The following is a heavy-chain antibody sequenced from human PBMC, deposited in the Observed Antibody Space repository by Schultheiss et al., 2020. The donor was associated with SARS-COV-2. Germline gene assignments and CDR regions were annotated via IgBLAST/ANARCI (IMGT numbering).Heavy chain of an antibody. Sequence: SETLSLTCTVSGGSISSYYWSWIRQPPGKGLEWIGYIYYSGSTNYNPSLKSRVTISVDTSKNQFSLKLSSVTAADTAVYYCARDSGDRVRGVLSWFDPWGQGTLVTVSS. V-gene: IGHV4-59*12. CDR1: GGSISSYY. D-gene: IGHD3-10*01. CDR2: IYYSGST. CDR3: ARDSGDRVRGVLSWFDP. J-gene: IGHJ5*02.